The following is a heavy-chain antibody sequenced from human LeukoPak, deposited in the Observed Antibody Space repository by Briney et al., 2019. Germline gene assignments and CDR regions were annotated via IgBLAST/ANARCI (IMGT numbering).Heavy chain of an antibody. J-gene: IGHJ3*02. D-gene: IGHD3-22*01. Sequence: ASVNVSCKASGYTFTNYGINWVRQAPGQGLEWMGWISALNGNTNYAQKLQGRVTMTTDTSTSTAYMELRSLTSDDTAVYYCAREGYYYDSSGYYYGAFDIWGQGTMVTVSS. CDR2: ISALNGNT. V-gene: IGHV1-18*01. CDR1: GYTFTNYG. CDR3: AREGYYYDSSGYYYGAFDI.